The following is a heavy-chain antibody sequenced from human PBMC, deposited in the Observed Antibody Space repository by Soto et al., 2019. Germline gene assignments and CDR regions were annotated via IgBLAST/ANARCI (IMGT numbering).Heavy chain of an antibody. CDR2: IKQDGSEK. D-gene: IGHD4-17*01. CDR1: GFAFSSYW. CDR3: ARRTANYGGDWFDP. J-gene: IGHJ5*01. V-gene: IGHV3-7*03. Sequence: VGSLRLSCAASGFAFSSYWMSWVRQAPGKGLEWVANIKQDGSEKYYVDSVKGRFTISRDNAKNSLYLQMNSLRAEDTAVYYCARRTANYGGDWFDPWGQGTLVTVSS.